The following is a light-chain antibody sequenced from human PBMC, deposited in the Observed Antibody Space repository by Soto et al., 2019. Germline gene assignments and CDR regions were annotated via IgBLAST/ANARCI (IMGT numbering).Light chain of an antibody. CDR3: LLHSGSHWV. Sequence: QAVVTQEPSLTVSPGGAVTLTCASSTGPVTSGNFPNWFQQKPGQPPRSLLYSTTNKHSETPARFSGSRLGGKAALTLSDVQPEDEADQHCLLHSGSHWVFRGGTKVTVL. J-gene: IGLJ3*02. V-gene: IGLV7-43*01. CDR2: STT. CDR1: TGPVTSGNF.